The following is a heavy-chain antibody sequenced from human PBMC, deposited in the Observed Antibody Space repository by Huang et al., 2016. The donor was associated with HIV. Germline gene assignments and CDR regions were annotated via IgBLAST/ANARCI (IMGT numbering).Heavy chain of an antibody. D-gene: IGHD3-22*01. CDR1: GGSFRNFA. CDR3: ATVDYYDTSGPQRGYFDN. J-gene: IGHJ4*02. CDR2: ISPTLGTA. Sequence: QVQLVQSGAEVKKPGSSVKVSCKASGGSFRNFALVWVRQATGQGLEWMGGISPTLGTANYAQKFQGRVTIIADESTSTAYMELSSLRSEDTAVYYCATVDYYDTSGPQRGYFDNWGQGTLVTVSS. V-gene: IGHV1-69*01.